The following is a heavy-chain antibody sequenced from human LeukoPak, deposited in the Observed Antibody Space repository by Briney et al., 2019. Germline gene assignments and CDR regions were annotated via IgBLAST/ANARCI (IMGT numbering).Heavy chain of an antibody. J-gene: IGHJ6*03. CDR2: IIPIFGTA. CDR1: GGTFSSYA. D-gene: IGHD5-12*01. V-gene: IGHV1-69*01. Sequence: SVKVSCKASGGTFSSYAISWVRQAPGQGLEWMGGIIPIFGTANYAQKFQGRVTITADESTSTAYMELSSLRSEDTAVYYCAREAASGGDYYYYMDVWGKRTTVTVSS. CDR3: AREAASGGDYYYYMDV.